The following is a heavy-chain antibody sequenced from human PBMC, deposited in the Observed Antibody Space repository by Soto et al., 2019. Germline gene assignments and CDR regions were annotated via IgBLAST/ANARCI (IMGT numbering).Heavy chain of an antibody. Sequence: EVQLAQSGAEVKKPGESLRISCQASGYSLTSYWISWVRQMPGKGLEWMGRIDPSDSYTHYSPSFQGHVIISVDKSISTAYLQWTSLKASDTAIYYCATSISPALYWFDPWGQGTLVTVSS. CDR3: ATSISPALYWFDP. D-gene: IGHD2-15*01. V-gene: IGHV5-10-1*03. J-gene: IGHJ5*02. CDR2: IDPSDSYT. CDR1: GYSLTSYW.